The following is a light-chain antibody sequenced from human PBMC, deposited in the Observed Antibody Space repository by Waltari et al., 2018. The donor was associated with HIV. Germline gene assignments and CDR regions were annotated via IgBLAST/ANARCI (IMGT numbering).Light chain of an antibody. CDR2: ATS. V-gene: IGLV1-40*02. J-gene: IGLJ1*01. CDR1: SSTIGATFD. CDR3: QSFDSSLNAYV. Sequence: QSVFTQPPSVSAAPGQRVIISRTGSSSTIGATFDVPRYQLLPGTAPKLLIYATSNRPSGVPDRFSGSKSGTSASLAITGLQAEDEAEYYCQSFDSSLNAYVFGPGTTVVVL.